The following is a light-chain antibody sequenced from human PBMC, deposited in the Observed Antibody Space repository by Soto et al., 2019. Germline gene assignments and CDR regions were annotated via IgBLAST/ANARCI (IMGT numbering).Light chain of an antibody. CDR1: QSVSSNY. Sequence: EIVLTQSPDTLSLSPGERATLSCRASQSVSSNYFAWYQQKSGQAPRLLIYGASSRASGIPDRFSGGASGTDFILTISRLEPEDFALYYCQQYGTSPRTFGQGTKVDIK. J-gene: IGKJ1*01. CDR2: GAS. CDR3: QQYGTSPRT. V-gene: IGKV3-20*01.